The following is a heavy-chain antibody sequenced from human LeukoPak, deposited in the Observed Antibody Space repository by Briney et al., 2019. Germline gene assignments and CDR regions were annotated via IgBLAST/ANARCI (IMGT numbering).Heavy chain of an antibody. Sequence: GGSLRLSCAASGFTFDDYGMSWVRQAPGKGLEWVSGINWNGGSTGYADSVKGRFTISRDNAKNSLYLQMNSLRAEDTALYHCARGMGKSSSAAPGYWGQGTLVTVSS. J-gene: IGHJ4*02. CDR1: GFTFDDYG. V-gene: IGHV3-20*01. CDR2: INWNGGST. D-gene: IGHD6-6*01. CDR3: ARGMGKSSSAAPGY.